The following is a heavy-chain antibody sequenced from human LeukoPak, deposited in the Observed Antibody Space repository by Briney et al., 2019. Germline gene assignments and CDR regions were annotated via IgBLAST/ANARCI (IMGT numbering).Heavy chain of an antibody. Sequence: GGSLRLSCAASGFTFSSFGMHWVRQAPGKGLEWVSSTSGSSSDIYYADSVKGRFTISRDNSKNSLYLQMKSLRAEDTALYYCARRGYHDYSGFDYWGQGTLVTVSS. CDR3: ARRGYHDYSGFDY. CDR2: TSGSSSDI. D-gene: IGHD1-26*01. J-gene: IGHJ4*02. CDR1: GFTFSSFG. V-gene: IGHV3-21*01.